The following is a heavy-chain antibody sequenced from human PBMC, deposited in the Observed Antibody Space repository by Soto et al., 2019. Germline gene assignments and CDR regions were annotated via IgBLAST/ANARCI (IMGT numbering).Heavy chain of an antibody. V-gene: IGHV5-51*01. CDR2: IYPGDSDR. Sequence: GESLKISCKGSGYSFDNYCIGWVRQMPGKGLEWMAIIYPGDSDRRYSPSFQGQVTISADQSISTAYLQWSSPKASDTANYYCVRYRSRDYYYGMDVWGQGTTVTVSS. CDR1: GYSFDNYC. J-gene: IGHJ6*02. D-gene: IGHD1-26*01. CDR3: VRYRSRDYYYGMDV.